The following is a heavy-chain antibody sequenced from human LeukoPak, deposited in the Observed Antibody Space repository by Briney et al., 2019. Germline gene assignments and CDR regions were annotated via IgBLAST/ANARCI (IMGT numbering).Heavy chain of an antibody. Sequence: GGPLRLSCAASGFTFSTYAMSWVRQAPGQGLEWVSSISGDGGSRYYVESVKGRFTISRDNSKNTLNLQMNSLRVEDTAVYYCAKRAACSTTNCFRFDYWGHGTLVTFAS. CDR2: ISGDGGSR. J-gene: IGHJ4*01. V-gene: IGHV3-23*01. CDR1: GFTFSTYA. CDR3: AKRAACSTTNCFRFDY. D-gene: IGHD2/OR15-2a*01.